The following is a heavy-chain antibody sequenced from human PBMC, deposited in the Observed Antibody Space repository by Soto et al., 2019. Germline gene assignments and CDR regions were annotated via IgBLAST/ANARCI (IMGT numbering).Heavy chain of an antibody. CDR2: INAGNGNT. CDR3: ARDGLAGALNWFDP. Sequence: QVQLVQSGAEVKKPGASVKVSCKASGYTFTNYAMHWVRQAPGQRLEWMGWINAGNGNTKYSQKFQGRVTNTRDTSASTAYMELSSLRSEDTAVYYCARDGLAGALNWFDPWGQGSLVTVSS. D-gene: IGHD6-13*01. J-gene: IGHJ5*02. V-gene: IGHV1-3*01. CDR1: GYTFTNYA.